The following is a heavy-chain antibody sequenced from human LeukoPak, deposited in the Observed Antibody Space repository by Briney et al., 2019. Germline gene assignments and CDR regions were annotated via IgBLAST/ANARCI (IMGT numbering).Heavy chain of an antibody. CDR1: GFTFSSYS. D-gene: IGHD3-9*01. CDR3: ARKLRYFDWLSDYRYYFDY. CDR2: ISSSSSYI. V-gene: IGHV3-21*01. J-gene: IGHJ4*02. Sequence: GGSLRPSCAASGFTFSSYSMNWVRQAPGKGREWVSSISSSSSYIYYADSVKGRFTISRDNAKNSLYLQMNSLRAEDTAVYYCARKLRYFDWLSDYRYYFDYWGQGTLVTVSS.